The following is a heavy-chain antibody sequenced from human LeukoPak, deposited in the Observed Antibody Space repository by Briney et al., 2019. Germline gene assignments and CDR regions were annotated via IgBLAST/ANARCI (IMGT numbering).Heavy chain of an antibody. D-gene: IGHD3-16*02. CDR3: ARGVWGSYRSIDY. CDR2: INHSGST. J-gene: IGHJ4*02. Sequence: PSETLSLTCAVYGGSFSGYYWSWIRQPPGKGLEWIGEINHSGSTNYNPSLKSRVTISVDTSKNQFSLKLSSVTAADTAVYYCARGVWGSYRSIDYWGQGTLVTVSS. V-gene: IGHV4-34*01. CDR1: GGSFSGYY.